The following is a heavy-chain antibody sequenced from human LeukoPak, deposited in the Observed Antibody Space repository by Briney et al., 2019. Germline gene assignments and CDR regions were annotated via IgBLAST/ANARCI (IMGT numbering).Heavy chain of an antibody. CDR1: DGSIISYY. J-gene: IGHJ5*02. CDR3: AREAERYSWFDP. Sequence: SETLSLTCTVSDGSIISYYWSWIRQPPGQGLEWIGYIYYSGSTNYNPSLKSRVTISVDTSKNQFSLKLNSVTAADTAVYYCAREAERYSWFDPWGQGTLVTVSS. D-gene: IGHD6-13*01. CDR2: IYYSGST. V-gene: IGHV4-59*01.